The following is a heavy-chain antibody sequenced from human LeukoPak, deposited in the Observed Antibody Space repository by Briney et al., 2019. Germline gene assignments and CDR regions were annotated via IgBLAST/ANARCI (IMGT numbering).Heavy chain of an antibody. Sequence: SETLSLTCTVSGGSISTYYWSWIRQPPGKGLGWIGNGNIYYSGSTNYNPSLKSRVTISIDTSKNQFSLKLSSVTAADTAVYYCARDREELGYYYYYMDVWGKGTTVTVSS. CDR3: ARDREELGYYYYYMDV. V-gene: IGHV4-59*01. D-gene: IGHD1-7*01. CDR2: GNIYYSGST. CDR1: GGSISTYY. J-gene: IGHJ6*03.